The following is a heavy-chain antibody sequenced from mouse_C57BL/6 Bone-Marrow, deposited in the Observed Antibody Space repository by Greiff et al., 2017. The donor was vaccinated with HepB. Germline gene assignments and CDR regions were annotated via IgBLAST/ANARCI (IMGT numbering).Heavy chain of an antibody. J-gene: IGHJ2*01. CDR1: GFTFSDYY. Sequence: EVKLVESEGGLVQPGRSMKLSCTASGFTFSDYYMAWVRQVPEKGLEWVANINYDGSSTYYLDSLKSRFIISRDNAKNILYLQMSSLKSEDTATYYCARAYYYGSSPYYFDYWGQGTTLTVSS. D-gene: IGHD1-1*01. CDR3: ARAYYYGSSPYYFDY. CDR2: INYDGSST. V-gene: IGHV5-16*01.